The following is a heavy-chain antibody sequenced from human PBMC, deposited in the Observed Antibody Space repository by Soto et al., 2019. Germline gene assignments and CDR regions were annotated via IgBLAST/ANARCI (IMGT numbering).Heavy chain of an antibody. CDR1: GGSIDTYY. Sequence: HVQLQESGAGLVKPSETLSLTCTVSGGSIDTYYWSWIRQPPGKALEWIGYIYNIGTTNYNPSLTSRATISVDTSKNHFSLKLSSVTAADTAVYYCARDHGYSYGFWFFDLWGRGTLVTVSS. V-gene: IGHV4-59*01. CDR3: ARDHGYSYGFWFFDL. J-gene: IGHJ2*01. D-gene: IGHD5-18*01. CDR2: IYNIGTT.